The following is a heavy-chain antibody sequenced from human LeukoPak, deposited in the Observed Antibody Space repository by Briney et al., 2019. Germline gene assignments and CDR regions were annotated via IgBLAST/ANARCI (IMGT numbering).Heavy chain of an antibody. Sequence: GGSLRLSCAASGFTFSSYCMHWVRQAPGKGLEWVAVISYDGSNKYYADSVKGRFTISRDNSKNTLYLQMNSLRAEDTAVYYCAKDTYYYDSSGYYYSRQYFQHWGQGTLVTVSS. CDR1: GFTFSSYC. J-gene: IGHJ1*01. D-gene: IGHD3-22*01. V-gene: IGHV3-30*18. CDR3: AKDTYYYDSSGYYYSRQYFQH. CDR2: ISYDGSNK.